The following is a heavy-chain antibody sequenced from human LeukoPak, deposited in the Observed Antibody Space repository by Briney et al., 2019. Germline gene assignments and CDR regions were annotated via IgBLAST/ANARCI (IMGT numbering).Heavy chain of an antibody. D-gene: IGHD2-8*01. V-gene: IGHV4-34*01. CDR3: ARGTSIVLMVYAPYYFDY. Sequence: SETLSLTCAVYGGSLSGYYWSWIRQPPGKGLEWIGEVNHSGSTNYNPSLKSRVTTSVDTSKNQFSLKLSSVTAADTAVYYCARGTSIVLMVYAPYYFDYWGQGTLVTVSS. J-gene: IGHJ4*02. CDR1: GGSLSGYY. CDR2: VNHSGST.